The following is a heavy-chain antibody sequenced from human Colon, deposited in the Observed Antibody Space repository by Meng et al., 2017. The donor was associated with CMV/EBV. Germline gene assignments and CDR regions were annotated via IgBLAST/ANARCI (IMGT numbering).Heavy chain of an antibody. V-gene: IGHV3-23*03. J-gene: IGHJ4*02. CDR3: AKDLRDFWSGYHY. Sequence: CAASGFTFSSYAMSWVRPAPGKGLEWVSVIYSGGSSTYYADSVKGRFTISRDNSKNTLYLQMNSLRAEDTAVYYCAKDLRDFWSGYHYWGQGTLVTVSS. CDR1: GFTFSSYA. CDR2: IYSGGSST. D-gene: IGHD3-3*01.